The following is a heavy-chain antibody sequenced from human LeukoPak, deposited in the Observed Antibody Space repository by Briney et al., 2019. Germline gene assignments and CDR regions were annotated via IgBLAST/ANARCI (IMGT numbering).Heavy chain of an antibody. J-gene: IGHJ4*02. CDR1: GGSITGHF. D-gene: IGHD6-19*01. CDR3: ARHLGVTGTWDY. V-gene: IGHV4-59*08. Sequence: SESLSLTCTVSGGSITGHFWTWIRQPPGKGLEYIGYIYYTGTTNYNPSLKSRATISLDTSKNQFSLTLSSVTAADTAVYYCARHLGVTGTWDYWGQGALVTVSS. CDR2: IYYTGTT.